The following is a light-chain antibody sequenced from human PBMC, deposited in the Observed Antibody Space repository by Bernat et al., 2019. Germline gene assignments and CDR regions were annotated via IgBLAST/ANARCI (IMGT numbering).Light chain of an antibody. V-gene: IGKV1-5*03. CDR2: KSP. Sequence: DIQMTQSPSTLSVSVGDRVTITCRASQSISSWLAWYQQKPGKAPKLLIYKSPSLESGVPSRFSGSGSGTEFTLTISSLQPDDFATYYCQQYNSYPHTFGQGTKLEIK. J-gene: IGKJ2*01. CDR3: QQYNSYPHT. CDR1: QSISSW.